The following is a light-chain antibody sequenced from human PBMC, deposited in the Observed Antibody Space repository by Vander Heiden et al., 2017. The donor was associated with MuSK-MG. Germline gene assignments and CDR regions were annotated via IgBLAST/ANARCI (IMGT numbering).Light chain of an antibody. V-gene: IGKV3-11*01. CDR1: QSVSSY. Sequence: EIVLTQSPATLSLSPGERATLSCRASQSVSSYLAWYQQKPGQAPRLLIYDASNRATGIPARFSGGGSGTDFTLTISSLEPEDFAVYYCQQRSNWPITFSGGTKVEIK. CDR2: DAS. J-gene: IGKJ4*01. CDR3: QQRSNWPIT.